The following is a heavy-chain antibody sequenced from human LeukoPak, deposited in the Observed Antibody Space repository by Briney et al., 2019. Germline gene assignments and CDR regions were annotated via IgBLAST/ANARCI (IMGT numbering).Heavy chain of an antibody. D-gene: IGHD6-13*01. V-gene: IGHV6-1*01. CDR2: TYYRSKWYN. J-gene: IGHJ4*02. CDR1: GDTVSSNSAA. Sequence: SQTLSLTCAISGDTVSSNSAAWNWIRQSPSRGLEWLGRTYYRSKWYNDYAVSVKGRIAINPDTSKNQFSLQLNSVTPEDTAVYYCARAKGRSPLFDYWGQGTLVTVSS. CDR3: ARAKGRSPLFDY.